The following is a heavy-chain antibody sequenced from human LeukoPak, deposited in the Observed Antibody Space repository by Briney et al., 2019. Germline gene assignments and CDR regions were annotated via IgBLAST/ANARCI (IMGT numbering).Heavy chain of an antibody. CDR3: ARGPGGMDV. V-gene: IGHV4-30-2*01. J-gene: IGHJ6*04. CDR1: DGSISSGGYS. Sequence: PSQTLSLTCAVSDGSISSGGYSWSWIRQPPGKGLEWIGYIYHSGSTYYNPSLKSRVTISVDRSKNQFSLKLSSVTAADTAVYYCARGPGGMDVWGKGTTVTVSS. CDR2: IYHSGST.